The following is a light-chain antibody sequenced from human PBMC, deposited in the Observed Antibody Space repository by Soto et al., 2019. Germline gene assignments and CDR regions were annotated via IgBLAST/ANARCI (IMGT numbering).Light chain of an antibody. CDR3: QQSHSAPLT. CDR2: WAS. V-gene: IGKV4-1*01. CDR1: QSILSSSNNKNY. J-gene: IGKJ4*01. Sequence: DIVMTQSPDSLAVSLGERATINCKSSQSILSSSNNKNYLAWYQQKPGQSPKPLLHWASTRDFGVPDRFSGSGSGTDFTLTISSLQAEDVAVYYCQQSHSAPLTFGGGTKVEIK.